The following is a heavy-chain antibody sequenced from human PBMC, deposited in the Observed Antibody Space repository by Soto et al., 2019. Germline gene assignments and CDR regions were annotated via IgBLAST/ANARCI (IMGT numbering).Heavy chain of an antibody. CDR3: ARWRKQLGRGNWFDP. J-gene: IGHJ5*02. V-gene: IGHV4-31*03. Sequence: QVQLQESGPGLVKPSQTLSLTCTVSGGSISSGGYYWSWIRQHPGKGLEWIGYIYYSGSTYYNPSLKGRVTISVDTSKNQFSLKLSSVTAADTAVYYCARWRKQLGRGNWFDPWGQGTLVTVSS. CDR1: GGSISSGGYY. CDR2: IYYSGST. D-gene: IGHD6-6*01.